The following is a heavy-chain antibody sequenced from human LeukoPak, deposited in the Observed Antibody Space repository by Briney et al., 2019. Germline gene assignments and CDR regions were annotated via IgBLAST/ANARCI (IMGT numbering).Heavy chain of an antibody. Sequence: TGGSLRLSCAASGFTFSSYWMHWVRQAPGKGLEWVAVIWYDGSNKYYADSVKGRFTISRDNSKNTLYLQMNSLRAEDTAVYYCAGGHYDNFGWNDYWGQGTLVTVSS. V-gene: IGHV3-33*08. CDR3: AGGHYDNFGWNDY. J-gene: IGHJ4*02. D-gene: IGHD3-16*01. CDR1: GFTFSSYW. CDR2: IWYDGSNK.